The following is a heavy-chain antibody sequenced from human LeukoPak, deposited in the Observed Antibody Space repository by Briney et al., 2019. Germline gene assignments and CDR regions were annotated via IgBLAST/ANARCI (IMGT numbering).Heavy chain of an antibody. Sequence: SETLSLTCTVSGYSISSGYYWGWIRQPPGKGLEWIGSIYHSGSTYYNPSLKSRVTISVDTSKNQFSLKLSSVTAADTAVYYCAQLVAATYYFDYWGQGTLVTVSS. D-gene: IGHD2-15*01. V-gene: IGHV4-38-2*02. J-gene: IGHJ4*02. CDR3: AQLVAATYYFDY. CDR1: GYSISSGYY. CDR2: IYHSGST.